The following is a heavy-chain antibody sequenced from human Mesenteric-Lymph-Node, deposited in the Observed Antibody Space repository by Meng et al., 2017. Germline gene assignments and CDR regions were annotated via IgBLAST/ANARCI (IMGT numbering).Heavy chain of an antibody. CDR1: GFTFSSYA. J-gene: IGHJ4*02. V-gene: IGHV3-23*04. CDR3: AKPLEMATISDY. CDR2: IRGSGGRT. Sequence: VGAGGGLVQPGGALRLSCAASGFTFSSYAMSWVRQAPGKGLEWVSAIRGSGGRTYYAYSVKGRFTISRDNSKNTLYLQMNSLRAEDTAVYYCAKPLEMATISDYWGQGTLVTVSS. D-gene: IGHD5-24*01.